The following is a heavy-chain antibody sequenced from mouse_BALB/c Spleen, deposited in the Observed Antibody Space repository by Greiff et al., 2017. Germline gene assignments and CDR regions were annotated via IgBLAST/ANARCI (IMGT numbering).Heavy chain of an antibody. J-gene: IGHJ1*01. CDR3: AYDYDWYFDV. CDR2: IHYSGST. D-gene: IGHD2-4*01. CDR1: GYSITSGYS. Sequence: EVKLVESGPDLVKPSQSLSLTCTVTGYSITSGYSWHWIRQFPGNKLEWMGYIHYSGSTNYNPSLKSRISITRDTSKNQFFLQLNSVTTEDTATYCCAYDYDWYFDVWGAGTTVTVSS. V-gene: IGHV3-1*02.